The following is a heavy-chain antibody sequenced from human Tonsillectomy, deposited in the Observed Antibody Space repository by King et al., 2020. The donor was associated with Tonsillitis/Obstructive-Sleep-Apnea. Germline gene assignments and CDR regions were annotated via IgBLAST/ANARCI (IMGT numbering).Heavy chain of an antibody. Sequence: VQLVESGGGLVQPGGSLRLSCSASGFTFSSYAMHWVRQTPGKGLEYVSGISSNGGSAYYADSVKGRITISRDNSENTLYLQMNSLRAEDTAVYYCVKLGGFGELLSWGQGTLVTVSS. CDR2: ISSNGGSA. J-gene: IGHJ4*02. CDR1: GFTFSSYA. D-gene: IGHD3-10*01. CDR3: VKLGGFGELLS. V-gene: IGHV3-64D*06.